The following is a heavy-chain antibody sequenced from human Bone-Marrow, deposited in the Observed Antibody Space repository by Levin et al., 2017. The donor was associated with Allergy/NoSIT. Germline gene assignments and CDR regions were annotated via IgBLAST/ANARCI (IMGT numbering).Heavy chain of an antibody. Sequence: GGSLRLSCAASGFTLTNAWMSWVRQAPGKGPEWVGRIKSQSDGGTIDYAAPVKGRFTLSRDDSKNVVYLQMNSLKTEDTAVYYCARDEACSGGSCYSHNWFDPWGQGTLVTVSS. V-gene: IGHV3-15*01. J-gene: IGHJ5*02. D-gene: IGHD2-15*01. CDR1: GFTLTNAW. CDR2: IKSQSDGGTI. CDR3: ARDEACSGGSCYSHNWFDP.